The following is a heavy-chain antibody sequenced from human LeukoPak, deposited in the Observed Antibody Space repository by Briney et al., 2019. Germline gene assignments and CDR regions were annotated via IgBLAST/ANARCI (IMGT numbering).Heavy chain of an antibody. J-gene: IGHJ4*02. CDR2: IIPIFGTA. CDR1: GGTFSSYA. D-gene: IGHD4-17*01. V-gene: IGHV1-69*13. CDR3: ARWHDYGDYYFDY. Sequence: GASVKVSCKASGGTFSSYAISWVRQAPGQGLEWMGGIIPIFGTANYAQKFQGRVTITADESTSTAYMELSSLRSEDTAVYYCARWHDYGDYYFDYWGQRTLVTVSS.